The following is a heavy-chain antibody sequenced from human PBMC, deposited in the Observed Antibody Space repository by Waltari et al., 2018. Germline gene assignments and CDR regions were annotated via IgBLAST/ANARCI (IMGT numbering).Heavy chain of an antibody. CDR2: IKPDGSET. V-gene: IGHV3-7*01. D-gene: IGHD2-2*01. CDR3: AGEKFVVPANSWFDP. Sequence: EVQLVESGGGLVQPGRSLRLSCAASGFTLSSYWMTWVRQAPGKGLGWVANIKPDGSETNGVDSVEGRYTISRDNAKDSLNLQMNRLRAEAWAVHYWAGEKFVVPANSWFDPWGQGTLVTVSS. J-gene: IGHJ5*02. CDR1: GFTLSSYW.